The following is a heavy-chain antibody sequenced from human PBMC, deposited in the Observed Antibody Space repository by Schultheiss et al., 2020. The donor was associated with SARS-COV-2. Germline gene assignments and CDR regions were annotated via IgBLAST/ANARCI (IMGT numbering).Heavy chain of an antibody. V-gene: IGHV3-53*01. Sequence: GGSLRLSCAASGFTVSSNYMSWVRQAPGKGLEWVSVIYSGGSTYYADSVKGRFTISRDNSKNTLYLQMNSLRAEDTAVYYCARTWTQLVGPAYWGQGTRVTVSS. CDR3: ARTWTQLVGPAY. CDR1: GFTVSSNY. J-gene: IGHJ4*02. CDR2: IYSGGST. D-gene: IGHD6-6*01.